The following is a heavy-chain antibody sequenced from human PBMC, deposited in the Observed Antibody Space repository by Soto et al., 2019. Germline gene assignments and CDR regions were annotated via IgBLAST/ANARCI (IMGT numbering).Heavy chain of an antibody. D-gene: IGHD3-3*01. V-gene: IGHV3-48*02. CDR2: ISSSSSTI. CDR3: ASAVSQITIFDY. CDR1: GFTFSSYN. J-gene: IGHJ4*02. Sequence: EVQLVASGGGLVQPGGSLRLSCAASGFTFSSYNMNWLRQAPGKGLEWVSYISSSSSTIYYADSVKGRFTISRDNAKNSLYLQMNSLRDEDPAVYYCASAVSQITIFDYWGQGTLVTVSS.